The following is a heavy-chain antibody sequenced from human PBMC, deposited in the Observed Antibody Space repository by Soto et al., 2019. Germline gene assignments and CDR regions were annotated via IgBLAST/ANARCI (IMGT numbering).Heavy chain of an antibody. CDR3: ARSPGLSLDH. J-gene: IGHJ4*02. CDR1: GGSVNNDGYY. CDR2: IYYSGST. D-gene: IGHD3-16*02. V-gene: IGHV4-31*03. Sequence: SETLSLTCTVSGGSVNNDGYYWSWIRQHPRKGMEWIGYIYYSGSTYYNKPSLKSRVSLSVDTSKNQFSLKLSSVTAADTAVYYCARSPGLSLDHWGQGTLVTVSS.